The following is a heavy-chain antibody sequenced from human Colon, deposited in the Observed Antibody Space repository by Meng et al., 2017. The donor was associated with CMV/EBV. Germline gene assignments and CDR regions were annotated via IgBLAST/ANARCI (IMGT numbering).Heavy chain of an antibody. CDR1: GFSLRTPEVG. Sequence: QITLKESGPTLVKPTHTLTLTCTFSGFSLRTPEVGVHWIRQPPGKALEWLALIYWYDDNQFRPSLKNRITITKDTSKNQVVLTMTNMDPVDTATYYCAHGRGWLTDYWGQGTLVTVSS. J-gene: IGHJ4*02. CDR2: IYWYDDN. D-gene: IGHD6-19*01. V-gene: IGHV2-5*01. CDR3: AHGRGWLTDY.